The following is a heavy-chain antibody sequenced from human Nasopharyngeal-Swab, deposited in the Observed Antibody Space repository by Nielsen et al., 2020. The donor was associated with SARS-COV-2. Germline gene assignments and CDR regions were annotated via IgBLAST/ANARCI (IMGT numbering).Heavy chain of an antibody. V-gene: IGHV3-7*01. Sequence: GESLKISCAASGFTFDDYGMSWVRQAPGKGLEWVANIKQDGSEKCYVDSVKGRFTISRDNSKNTLYLQMNSLRAEDTAVYYCASHYGSGSRPLDYWGQGTLVTVSS. CDR3: ASHYGSGSRPLDY. D-gene: IGHD3-10*01. CDR1: GFTFDDYG. CDR2: IKQDGSEK. J-gene: IGHJ4*02.